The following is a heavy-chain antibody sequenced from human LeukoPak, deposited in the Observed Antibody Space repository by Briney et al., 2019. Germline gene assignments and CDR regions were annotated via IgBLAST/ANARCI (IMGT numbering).Heavy chain of an antibody. D-gene: IGHD3-9*01. Sequence: SETLSLTCTVSGGSVSSSTHFWAWIRQTPGKGLEWIGTTYYTGSTNYNPSLKSRVTISVDVSTATFSLNLSSVTAADTAVYYCARLLGGYFAGDAFDVWGQGTMVTVSS. CDR3: ARLLGGYFAGDAFDV. V-gene: IGHV4-39*02. CDR2: TYYTGST. CDR1: GGSVSSSTHF. J-gene: IGHJ3*01.